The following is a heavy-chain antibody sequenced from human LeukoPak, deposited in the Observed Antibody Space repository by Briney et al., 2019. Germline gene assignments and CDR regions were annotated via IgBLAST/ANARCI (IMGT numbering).Heavy chain of an antibody. Sequence: GGTLRLSCAASGFTVSSNYMTWVRQAPGKGLEWVSLIYSSAVTDYADSVKGRFTISVDNSKNMMYLQMNSLRAEDTAVYYCARGFCSGGTCFDYWGQGTLVTVSS. CDR3: ARGFCSGGTCFDY. J-gene: IGHJ4*02. V-gene: IGHV3-53*01. CDR1: GFTVSSNY. D-gene: IGHD2-15*01. CDR2: IYSSAVT.